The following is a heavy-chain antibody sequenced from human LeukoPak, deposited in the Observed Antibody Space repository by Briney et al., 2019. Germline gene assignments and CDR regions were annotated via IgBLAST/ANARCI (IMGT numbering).Heavy chain of an antibody. J-gene: IGHJ5*02. D-gene: IGHD3-16*01. V-gene: IGHV1-18*01. CDR1: GYTFTSYG. Sequence: WASVKVSCKASGYTFTSYGISWMRQAPGQGLEWMGWISAYNGNTNYAQKLQGRVTMTTDTSTSTAYMELRSLRSDDTAVYYCAREVWGGWFDPWGQGTLVTVSS. CDR2: ISAYNGNT. CDR3: AREVWGGWFDP.